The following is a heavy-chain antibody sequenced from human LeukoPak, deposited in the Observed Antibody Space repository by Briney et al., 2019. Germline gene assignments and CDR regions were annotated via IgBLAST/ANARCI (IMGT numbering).Heavy chain of an antibody. CDR3: ARGRIAVAGKPFDY. Sequence: PSETLSLTCSVSGASISNYYWSWIRQTPEKGLEWMGHIHTSGESRYYPSLESRLNMSIDTSRNQFSLKLSSVTAADTAVYYCARGRIAVAGKPFDYWGQGTLVTVSS. CDR1: GASISNYY. J-gene: IGHJ4*02. D-gene: IGHD6-19*01. V-gene: IGHV4-4*09. CDR2: IHTSGES.